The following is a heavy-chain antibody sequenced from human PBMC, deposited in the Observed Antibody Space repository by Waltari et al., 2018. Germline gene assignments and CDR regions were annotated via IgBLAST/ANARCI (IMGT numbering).Heavy chain of an antibody. J-gene: IGHJ4*02. V-gene: IGHV1-69*04. CDR3: AGEGGGSSSWYY. D-gene: IGHD6-6*01. CDR2: IIPILGIA. CDR1: GGTFSSYA. Sequence: QVQLVQSGAEVKKPGSSVKVSCKASGGTFSSYAISWVRQAPGQGLEWMGGIIPILGIANYAQKFQGRVTITAEESTSKAYRELSSLRSEDTAVYYCAGEGGGSSSWYYWGQGTLVTVSS.